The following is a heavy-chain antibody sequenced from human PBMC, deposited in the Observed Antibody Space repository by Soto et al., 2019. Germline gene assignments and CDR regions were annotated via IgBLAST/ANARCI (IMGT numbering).Heavy chain of an antibody. Sequence: QVQLVQSGAEVKKPGASVKVSCEASGYTFTAYYVHWVRQAPGQGLEWMGWINPNSGGTKYAQKFQGCVTMTRDTCIMTAYMEWTGLISVDTAVYYLARARAAEAPNWFVPWGLGALVIVS. V-gene: IGHV1-2*04. CDR2: INPNSGGT. J-gene: IGHJ5*02. CDR3: ARARAAEAPNWFVP. CDR1: GYTFTAYY. D-gene: IGHD6-25*01.